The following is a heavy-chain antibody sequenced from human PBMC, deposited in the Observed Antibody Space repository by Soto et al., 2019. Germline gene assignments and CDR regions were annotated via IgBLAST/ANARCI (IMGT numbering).Heavy chain of an antibody. J-gene: IGHJ3*02. Sequence: QVQLVQSGAEVKKPGASVKVSCKASGYTFTSYGISWVRQAPGQGLEWMGWISAYNGNTNYAQTLQGRVTMTTDTSTSTAYMELRSLRSDDTAVYSCAREGSYYGDYHDAFDIWGQGTMVTVSS. CDR1: GYTFTSYG. CDR2: ISAYNGNT. V-gene: IGHV1-18*01. CDR3: AREGSYYGDYHDAFDI. D-gene: IGHD4-17*01.